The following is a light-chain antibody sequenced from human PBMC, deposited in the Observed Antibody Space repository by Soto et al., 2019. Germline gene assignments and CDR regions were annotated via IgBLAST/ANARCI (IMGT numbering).Light chain of an antibody. Sequence: QSALTQPPSASGSPGQSVTLSCAGTTSDVGGYDYVSWYQQHPGKAPKLMIYEVSERPSGVPDRFSGSKSGNTASLTVSGLQGEDEADYYCSSYGDTNNLVFGGGTQLTVL. CDR1: TSDVGGYDY. CDR3: SSYGDTNNLV. CDR2: EVS. V-gene: IGLV2-8*01. J-gene: IGLJ2*01.